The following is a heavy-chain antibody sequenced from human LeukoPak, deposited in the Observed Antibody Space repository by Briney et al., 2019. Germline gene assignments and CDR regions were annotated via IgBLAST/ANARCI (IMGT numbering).Heavy chain of an antibody. CDR1: GGSFSGYY. CDR3: ARRMVRGVKCLDY. V-gene: IGHV4-34*01. J-gene: IGHJ4*02. D-gene: IGHD3-10*01. CDR2: INHSGST. Sequence: SETLSLTCAVYGGSFSGYYWSWIRQPPGKGLEWIGEINHSGSTNYNPSLKSRVTISVDTSKNQFSLKLSSVTAADTAVYYCARRMVRGVKCLDYWGQGTLVTVSS.